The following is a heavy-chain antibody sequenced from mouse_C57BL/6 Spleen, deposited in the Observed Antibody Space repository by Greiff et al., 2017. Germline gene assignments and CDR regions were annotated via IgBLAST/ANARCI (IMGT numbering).Heavy chain of an antibody. CDR1: GFTFSSYA. Sequence: EVQVVESGGGLVKPGGSLKLSCAASGFTFSSYAMSWVRQTPEKRLEWVATISDGGSYTYYPDNVKGRFTISRDNAKNNLYLQMSHLKSEDTAMYYCARDEGGPYLYAMDYWGQGTSVTVSS. J-gene: IGHJ4*01. CDR2: ISDGGSYT. D-gene: IGHD5-5*01. CDR3: ARDEGGPYLYAMDY. V-gene: IGHV5-4*01.